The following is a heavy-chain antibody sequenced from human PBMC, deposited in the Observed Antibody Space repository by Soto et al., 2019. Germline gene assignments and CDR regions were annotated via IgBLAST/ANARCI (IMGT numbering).Heavy chain of an antibody. CDR2: ISAYNGNT. V-gene: IGHV1-18*01. CDR3: ARDRLYDYIWGSYRYTSPIDY. J-gene: IGHJ4*02. CDR1: GYTFTSYD. Sequence: GASVKVSCKASGYTFTSYDINWVRQATGQGLEWMGWISAYNGNTNYAQKLQGRVTMTTDTSTSTAYMELRSLRSDDTAVYYCARDRLYDYIWGSYRYTSPIDYWGQGTLVTVSS. D-gene: IGHD3-16*02.